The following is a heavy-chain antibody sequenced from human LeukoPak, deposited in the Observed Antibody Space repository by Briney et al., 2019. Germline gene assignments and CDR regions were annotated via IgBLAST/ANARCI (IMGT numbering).Heavy chain of an antibody. D-gene: IGHD5-18*01. V-gene: IGHV3-48*04. CDR1: GFTFSSYS. J-gene: IGHJ4*02. CDR2: ISSSSSTI. CDR3: ARWDSYESYYFDY. Sequence: GGSLRLSCAASGFTFSSYSMNWVRQAPGKGLEWVSYISSSSSTIYYADSVKGRFTISRDNAKNSLYLQMNSLRAEDTAVYYCARWDSYESYYFDYWGQGTLVTVSS.